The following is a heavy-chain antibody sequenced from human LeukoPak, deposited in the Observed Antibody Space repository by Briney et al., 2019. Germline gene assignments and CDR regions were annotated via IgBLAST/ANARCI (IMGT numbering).Heavy chain of an antibody. CDR1: GGSISTYY. CDR2: IYYTGST. D-gene: IGHD4-11*01. CDR3: ARTVSNSGYWFDA. J-gene: IGHJ5*02. Sequence: SETLSLTCTVSGGSISTYYWSWIRQSPGKGLGWIGYIYYTGSTYYNPSLKSRVTISLDTSKCQFSLKMSFVTAADTAVYYCARTVSNSGYWFDAWGQGTPVTVSS. V-gene: IGHV4-59*01.